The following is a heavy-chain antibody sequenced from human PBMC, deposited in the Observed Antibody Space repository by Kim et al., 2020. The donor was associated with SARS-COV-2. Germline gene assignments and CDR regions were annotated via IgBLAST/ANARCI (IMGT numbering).Heavy chain of an antibody. Sequence: SRQSRGTISVDTSKNQFSLKLSSVTAADTAVYYCARWPTYTDYYYYYMDVWGKGTTVTVSS. D-gene: IGHD2-2*02. J-gene: IGHJ6*03. V-gene: IGHV4-59*01. CDR3: ARWPTYTDYYYYYMDV.